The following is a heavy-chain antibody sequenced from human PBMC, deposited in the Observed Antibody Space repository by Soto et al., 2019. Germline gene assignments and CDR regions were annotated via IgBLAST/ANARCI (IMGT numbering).Heavy chain of an antibody. J-gene: IGHJ5*02. CDR1: GGSISSGGYY. Sequence: SETLSLTCTVSGGSISSGGYYWSWIRQHPGKGLEWIGYIYYSGSTYYNPSLKSRVTISVDTSKNQFSLKLSSVTAADTAVYYCAKYLHIVVVPAAYPEFDPWGQGTLVTVSS. CDR3: AKYLHIVVVPAAYPEFDP. V-gene: IGHV4-31*03. CDR2: IYYSGST. D-gene: IGHD2-2*01.